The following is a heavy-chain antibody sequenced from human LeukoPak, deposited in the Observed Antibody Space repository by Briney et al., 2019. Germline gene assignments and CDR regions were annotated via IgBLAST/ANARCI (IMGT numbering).Heavy chain of an antibody. V-gene: IGHV3-7*01. J-gene: IGHJ4*02. CDR3: ARDGASTGYDLLDY. CDR1: GLTLSNYL. Sequence: GGSLRLSCVASGLTLSNYLMMWLRQAPGKGREWVAAVNQDGSEAKYGDSVKGRFTISRDNGQKSVSLQMSSLRADDTAVYYCARDGASTGYDLLDYWGQGTLVTVSS. D-gene: IGHD5-12*01. CDR2: VNQDGSEA.